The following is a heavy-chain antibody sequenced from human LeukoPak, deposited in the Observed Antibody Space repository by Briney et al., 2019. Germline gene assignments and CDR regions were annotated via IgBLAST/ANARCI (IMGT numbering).Heavy chain of an antibody. D-gene: IGHD2-21*01. Sequence: NTGGSLRLSCAASGFTFSSYSMNWVRQGPGKGLEWVSSISSSSSYIYYADSVKGRFTISRDNAKNSLYLQMNSLRAEDTAVYYCANVGGGVDYWGQGTLVTVSS. CDR2: ISSSSSYI. J-gene: IGHJ4*02. CDR3: ANVGGGVDY. V-gene: IGHV3-21*01. CDR1: GFTFSSYS.